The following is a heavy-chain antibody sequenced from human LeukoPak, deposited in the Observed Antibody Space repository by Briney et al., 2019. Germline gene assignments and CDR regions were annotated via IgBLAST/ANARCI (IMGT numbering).Heavy chain of an antibody. J-gene: IGHJ5*01. CDR1: GFXFTSYS. D-gene: IGHD6-19*01. Sequence: GGSLRLSCSASGFXFTSYSIHWVRQAPGKGLEYVSAINDNGGSTYYGDSVKGRFTISRDNSKNTLYLQMSSLRGDDTAIYYCVSRTSSGWYDFWGQGTLVIVSS. CDR2: INDNGGST. V-gene: IGHV3-64D*09. CDR3: VSRTSSGWYDF.